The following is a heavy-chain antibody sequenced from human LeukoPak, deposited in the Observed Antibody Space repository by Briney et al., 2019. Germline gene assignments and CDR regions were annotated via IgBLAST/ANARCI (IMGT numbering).Heavy chain of an antibody. CDR1: GGSISSYY. CDR3: ASTRGVAAAGPFFDY. CDR2: IYYSGST. V-gene: IGHV4-59*01. J-gene: IGHJ4*02. D-gene: IGHD6-13*01. Sequence: SETLSLTCTVSGGSISSYYWSWIRQPSGKGLEWIGYIYYSGSTNYNPSLKSRVTISVDTSKNQFSLKLSSVTAADTAVYYCASTRGVAAAGPFFDYWGQGTLVTVSS.